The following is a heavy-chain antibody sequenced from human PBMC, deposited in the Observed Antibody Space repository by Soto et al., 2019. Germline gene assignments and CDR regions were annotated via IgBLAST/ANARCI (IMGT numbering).Heavy chain of an antibody. CDR1: GFTFRKSW. Sequence: EVQLVESGGGSVQPGGSLRISCVASGFTFRKSWMHWVRQTPGKGLVWVSRINPDGRFTSYAESVKGRFSMTRDNAKNTLYLQMNSLRAGDTAVYYCTRDSFDETYYYGMDVWGQGTTVTVSS. V-gene: IGHV3-74*01. J-gene: IGHJ6*02. D-gene: IGHD3-9*01. CDR2: INPDGRFT. CDR3: TRDSFDETYYYGMDV.